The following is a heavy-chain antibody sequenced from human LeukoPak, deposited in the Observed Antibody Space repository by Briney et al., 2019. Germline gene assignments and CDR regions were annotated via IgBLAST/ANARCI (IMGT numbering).Heavy chain of an antibody. CDR3: ARDKRVAAGNYYYYYGMDV. Sequence: GGSLRLSCAASGFTVSSNYMSWVRQAPGKGLEWVSVIYSGGSTYYADSVKGRFTISRDNSKNTLYLQMNSLRAEDTAVYYCARDKRVAAGNYYYYYGMDVWGQGTTVTVSS. CDR1: GFTVSSNY. V-gene: IGHV3-53*01. J-gene: IGHJ6*02. CDR2: IYSGGST. D-gene: IGHD6-13*01.